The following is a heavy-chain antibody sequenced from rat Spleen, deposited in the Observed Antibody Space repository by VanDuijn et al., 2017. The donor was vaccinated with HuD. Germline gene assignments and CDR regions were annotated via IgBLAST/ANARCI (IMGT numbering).Heavy chain of an antibody. CDR1: GFSLSNYG. J-gene: IGHJ2*01. D-gene: IGHD3-1*01. Sequence: QVQLKESGPGLVKPSLTLSLTCTVSGFSLSNYGVIWVRQPPGQGLEWMGLIWGNGDTNYNSALKSRLSISRDTSKSQVFLKMNSLQTDDTGTYYCTTHPRYWGQGVMVTVSS. CDR3: TTHPRY. V-gene: IGHV2-13*01. CDR2: IWGNGDT.